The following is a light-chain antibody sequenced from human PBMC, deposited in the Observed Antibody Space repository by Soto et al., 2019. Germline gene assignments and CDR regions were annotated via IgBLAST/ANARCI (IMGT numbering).Light chain of an antibody. Sequence: QSVLTQPPSVSGAPGQRVTISCTGSSSNIGAYYDVHWYQQLPGTAPKLLIYRNSNRPSGVPDRFSGSKSGTSASLAIAGLQAEDEADYYCQSYDSSLSGWVFGGWTKVTVL. J-gene: IGLJ3*02. V-gene: IGLV1-40*01. CDR2: RNS. CDR1: SSNIGAYYD. CDR3: QSYDSSLSGWV.